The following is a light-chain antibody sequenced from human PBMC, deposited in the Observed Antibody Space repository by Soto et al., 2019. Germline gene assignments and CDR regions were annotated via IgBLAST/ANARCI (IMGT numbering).Light chain of an antibody. CDR1: QTISFS. Sequence: DIQMTQSPSTLSGSVGDRVTITCRASQTISFSLAWYQQKPGKAPKLLIYDASSLQSGVSSRFSGSGSGTDFTLTISSLQPEDFATYYCQQGNSFPFTFGPGTKVDIK. CDR3: QQGNSFPFT. V-gene: IGKV1-5*01. CDR2: DAS. J-gene: IGKJ3*01.